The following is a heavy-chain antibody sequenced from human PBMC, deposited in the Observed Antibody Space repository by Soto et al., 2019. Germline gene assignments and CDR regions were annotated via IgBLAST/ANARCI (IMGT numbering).Heavy chain of an antibody. CDR1: GYSFTNYW. CDR3: ARRCSSTSCYPLSGYYGMDV. Sequence: PGESLKISCKTSGYSFTNYWIGWVRQMPGKGLEWMGIIYPGDSHTRYSPSFQGQVTISADKSISTAYLQWSSLKASDTAMYYCARRCSSTSCYPLSGYYGMDVWGQGTSVTVPS. D-gene: IGHD2-2*01. CDR2: IYPGDSHT. J-gene: IGHJ6*02. V-gene: IGHV5-51*01.